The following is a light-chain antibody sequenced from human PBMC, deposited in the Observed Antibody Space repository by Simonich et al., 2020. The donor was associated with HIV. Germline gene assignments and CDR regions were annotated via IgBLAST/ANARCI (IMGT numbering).Light chain of an antibody. V-gene: IGKV3D-15*01. CDR2: DAS. Sequence: EIVMTQSPATLSVSPGERATLSCRASQSISSNLAWYQQRPGQAPRLLIYDASNRATGIPARFSGSGSGTEFTLTITSMQAEDFAVYYCQQYNNWPLFFGQGTKVEIK. J-gene: IGKJ2*01. CDR3: QQYNNWPLF. CDR1: QSISSN.